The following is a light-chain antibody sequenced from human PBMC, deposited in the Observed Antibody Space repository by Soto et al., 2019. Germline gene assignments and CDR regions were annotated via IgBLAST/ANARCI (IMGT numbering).Light chain of an antibody. CDR1: RSIGIR. Sequence: DIQMTHSPSTLAASVGDRVTITCRASRSIGIRLAWFQQKPGKAPQFLIQAASNLQSGVPSRFSGSGSGTEFTLTISSLQPEDFATYYCQKYNNFWTFGEGTKVDIK. J-gene: IGKJ1*01. V-gene: IGKV1-5*01. CDR2: AAS. CDR3: QKYNNFWT.